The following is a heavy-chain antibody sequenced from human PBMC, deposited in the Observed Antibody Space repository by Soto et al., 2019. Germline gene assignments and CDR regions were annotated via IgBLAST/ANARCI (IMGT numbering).Heavy chain of an antibody. CDR2: ITYGGSV. V-gene: IGHV4-31*03. J-gene: IGHJ4*02. D-gene: IGHD5-18*01. Sequence: QVHLQESGPRLVKPSQTLSLSCSVSGASITNDDFFWTWVRQHPERGLEWLAYITYGGSVSKNTSLRSRLGVSIDKSKNQFSLNVTSMTAADAGVYYCAKMERTQLWLLVQNWGQGALVTVSS. CDR1: GASITNDDFF. CDR3: AKMERTQLWLLVQN.